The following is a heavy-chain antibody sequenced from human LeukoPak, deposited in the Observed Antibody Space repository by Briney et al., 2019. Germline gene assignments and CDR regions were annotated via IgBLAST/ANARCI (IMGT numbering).Heavy chain of an antibody. Sequence: ASVKVSCKASGYTFTGYYMHWVRQAPGQGLEWMGWINPNSGGTNYAQKFQGRVTMTRDTSINTAYMELSRLRSDDTAVYYCATLGGIAARFDYYYGMDVWGQGTTVTVSS. V-gene: IGHV1-2*02. J-gene: IGHJ6*02. CDR1: GYTFTGYY. CDR3: ATLGGIAARFDYYYGMDV. D-gene: IGHD6-6*01. CDR2: INPNSGGT.